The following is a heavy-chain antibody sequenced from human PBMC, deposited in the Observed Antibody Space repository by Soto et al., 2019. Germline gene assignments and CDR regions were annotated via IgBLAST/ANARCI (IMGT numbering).Heavy chain of an antibody. CDR2: LYSAGAT. CDR1: GFTVSSSY. D-gene: IGHD1-1*01. CDR3: ARVVEANVWNGYCFFDL. J-gene: IGHJ2*01. V-gene: IGHV3-53*01. Sequence: EVQLVESGGGLLQPGGSLRVSCAASGFTVSSSYMSWVRQAPGKGLEWVATLYSAGATYYAVSVKGRFTISRDNSQNTLYLQMNSLRVEDTAVYHCARVVEANVWNGYCFFDLWGRGTLVTVSS.